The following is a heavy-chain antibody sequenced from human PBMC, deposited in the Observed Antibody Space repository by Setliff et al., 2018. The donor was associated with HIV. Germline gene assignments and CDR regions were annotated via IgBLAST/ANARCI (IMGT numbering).Heavy chain of an antibody. CDR1: GFTFDTYW. J-gene: IGHJ4*02. V-gene: IGHV3-74*01. D-gene: IGHD5-12*01. CDR3: HSGYDTEEQSYFDY. Sequence: GSLRLSCAASGFTFDTYWMHWVRQAPGKGLVWVSRVSSDGSSKTYADSVKDRFTISRDNAKNTLYLQMNSLRAEDTGVYYCHSGYDTEEQSYFDYWGQGT. CDR2: VSSDGSSK.